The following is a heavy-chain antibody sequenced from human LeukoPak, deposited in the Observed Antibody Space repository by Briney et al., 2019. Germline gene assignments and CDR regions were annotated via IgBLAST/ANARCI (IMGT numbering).Heavy chain of an antibody. CDR1: GFIFNDYA. J-gene: IGHJ5*02. CDR3: AKWTRTTLFRGDRARFDP. V-gene: IGHV3-23*01. D-gene: IGHD3-10*01. CDR2: ISASGGET. Sequence: GGSLRLSCAASGFIFNDYAMSWVRQVPGKGLECVSVISASGGETYYADSVKGRFTISRDTSKTTISLQMNSLRVEDSAVYYCAKWTRTTLFRGDRARFDPWGQGTLVTVSS.